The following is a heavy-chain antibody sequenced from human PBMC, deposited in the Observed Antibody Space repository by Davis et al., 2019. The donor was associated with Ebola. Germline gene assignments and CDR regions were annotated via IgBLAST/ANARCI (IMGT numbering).Heavy chain of an antibody. D-gene: IGHD5-18*01. CDR2: ISAYNGNT. J-gene: IGHJ4*02. CDR1: GYTFTSYG. V-gene: IGHV1-18*01. CDR3: ARGHNYGFEY. Sequence: ASVKVSCKASGYTFTSYGISWVRQAPGQGLEWMGWISAYNGNTNYAQNFQGRVTMTRDTSISTAYMELSRLTSDDTAVYYCARGHNYGFEYWGQGTLVTVSS.